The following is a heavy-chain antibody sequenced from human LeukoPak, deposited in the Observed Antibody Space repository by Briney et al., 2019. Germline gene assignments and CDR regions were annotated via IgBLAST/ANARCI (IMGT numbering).Heavy chain of an antibody. CDR2: IYYSGST. CDR1: GGSISSYY. Sequence: SETLSLTCTVSGGSISSYYWSWIRQPPGKGLEWIGYIYYSGSTNYNPSLKSRVTISVDTSKNQFSLKLSSVTAADTAVYYCAREGYYGSGTYYYGMDVWGQGTTVTVSS. CDR3: AREGYYGSGTYYYGMDV. V-gene: IGHV4-59*01. J-gene: IGHJ6*02. D-gene: IGHD3-10*01.